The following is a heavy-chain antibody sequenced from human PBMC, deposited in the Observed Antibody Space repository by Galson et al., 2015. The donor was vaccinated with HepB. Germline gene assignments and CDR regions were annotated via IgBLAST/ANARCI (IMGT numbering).Heavy chain of an antibody. Sequence: SLRLSCAASGFTFSSYWMSWVRQAPGKGLEWVANIKQDGSEKYYVDSVKGRFTISRDNAKNSLYLQMNSLRAEDTAVFYCARVNDGWRSSNYDAFDIWGQGTMVIVSS. CDR3: ARVNDGWRSSNYDAFDI. D-gene: IGHD3/OR15-3a*01. V-gene: IGHV3-7*01. CDR2: IKQDGSEK. J-gene: IGHJ3*02. CDR1: GFTFSSYW.